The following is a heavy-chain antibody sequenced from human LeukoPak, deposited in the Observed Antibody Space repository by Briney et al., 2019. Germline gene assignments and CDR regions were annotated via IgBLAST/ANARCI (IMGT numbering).Heavy chain of an antibody. J-gene: IGHJ4*02. CDR2: IYSGGST. Sequence: PGGSLRLSCAASGFTVSSNYMSWVRQAPGKGLGWVSVIYSGGSTYYADSVKGRFTISRDNSKNTLYLQMNSLRAEDTAVYYCARRYSSSWYFDYWGQGTLVTVSS. CDR1: GFTVSSNY. V-gene: IGHV3-53*01. CDR3: ARRYSSSWYFDY. D-gene: IGHD6-13*01.